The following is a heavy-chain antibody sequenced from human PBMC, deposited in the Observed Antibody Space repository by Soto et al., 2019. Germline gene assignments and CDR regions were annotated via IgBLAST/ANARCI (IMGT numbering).Heavy chain of an antibody. CDR1: GFTVSSYA. D-gene: IGHD1-26*01. V-gene: IGHV3-23*01. CDR2: ISGSGGNA. Sequence: EVQLLESGGGLVQPGGSLRLSCAASGFTVSSYAMSWVRQAPGKGLEWVSSISGSGGNAYYADSVKGRFYISRDNSKNTLRLQMNSLRADDTAVYYCAKDGASGSYPPYYYFGMDVWGQGTTVTVSS. J-gene: IGHJ6*02. CDR3: AKDGASGSYPPYYYFGMDV.